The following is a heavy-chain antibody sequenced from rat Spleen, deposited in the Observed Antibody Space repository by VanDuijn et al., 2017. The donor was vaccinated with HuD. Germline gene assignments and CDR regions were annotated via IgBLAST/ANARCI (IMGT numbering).Heavy chain of an antibody. Sequence: EVQLVESGGGLVRPGRSLKLSCAASGFTFSNYNMAWVRQAPEKGLEWVAVIIYDGSITYYRDSVKGRFTISRDNAKSTLHLQMDSLRSEDTATYYCARHAYRYNSNWFAYWGQGTLVTVSS. J-gene: IGHJ3*01. D-gene: IGHD1-5*01. V-gene: IGHV5-7*01. CDR3: ARHAYRYNSNWFAY. CDR1: GFTFSNYN. CDR2: IIYDGSIT.